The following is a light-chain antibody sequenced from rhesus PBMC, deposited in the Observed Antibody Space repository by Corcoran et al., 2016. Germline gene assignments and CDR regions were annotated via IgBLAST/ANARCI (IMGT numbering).Light chain of an antibody. J-gene: IGKJ2*01. V-gene: IGKV1S15*01. CDR1: QGISIN. CDR2: YAS. CDR3: QHGYGTPYS. Sequence: DIQMTQSPSSLSASVGDTVTITCRASQGISINFAWYQQKTGKVPKFLIYYASNLQSGVPSRFSGSGSGTDFTLTISSLQPEDVATYYCQHGYGTPYSFGQGTKVEIK.